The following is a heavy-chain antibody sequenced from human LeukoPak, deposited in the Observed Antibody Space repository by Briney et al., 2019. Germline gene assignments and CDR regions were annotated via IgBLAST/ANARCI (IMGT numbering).Heavy chain of an antibody. D-gene: IGHD2-2*01. CDR2: ISYDGSNK. V-gene: IGHV3-30*18. Sequence: GGSLRLSCAASGFTFSDYYMSWIRQAPGKGLEWVAVISYDGSNKYYADSVKGRFTISRDNSKNTLYLQMNSLRAEDTAVYYCAKVPPAAMGYFDYWGQGTLVTVSS. CDR3: AKVPPAAMGYFDY. CDR1: GFTFSDYY. J-gene: IGHJ4*02.